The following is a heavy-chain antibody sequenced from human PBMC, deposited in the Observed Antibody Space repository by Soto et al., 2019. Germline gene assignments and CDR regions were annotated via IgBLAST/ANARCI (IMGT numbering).Heavy chain of an antibody. D-gene: IGHD3-22*01. CDR1: GFSFSSSA. J-gene: IGHJ5*02. CDR3: VVYYFDSSGYYKT. CDR2: ISVGAGST. Sequence: EVQLLESGGVLVQPGGSLRLSCAASGFSFSSSAMGWVRQAPGEGLEWVSGISVGAGSTYYADSVKGRFTISRDVSKNTLYLQMNSLRAEDTAIYYCVVYYFDSSGYYKTWGQGTLVTVSS. V-gene: IGHV3-23*01.